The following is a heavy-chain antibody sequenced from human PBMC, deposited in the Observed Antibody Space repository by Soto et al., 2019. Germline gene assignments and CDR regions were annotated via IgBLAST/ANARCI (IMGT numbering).Heavy chain of an antibody. J-gene: IGHJ4*02. CDR3: AKCDILRGYYDY. V-gene: IGHV3-23*01. CDR2: ISGSGDSR. CDR1: GFTFSSYA. Sequence: GGSLRLSCAASGFTFSSYAMNWVRQAPGKGLEWVSAISGSGDSRYYADSVKGRFTSSRDNSKNTLYLQMNSLRAEDTAVYYCAKCDILRGYYDYWGQGTLVTVSS. D-gene: IGHD3-9*01.